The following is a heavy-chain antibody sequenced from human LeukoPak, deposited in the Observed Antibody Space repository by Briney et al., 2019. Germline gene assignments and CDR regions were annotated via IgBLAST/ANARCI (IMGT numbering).Heavy chain of an antibody. J-gene: IGHJ4*02. D-gene: IGHD3-9*01. CDR1: GFIFSNYA. Sequence: GGSVRLSCAASGFIFSNYAMSWVRQAPGKGLEWVSAISASGAATKYADSVKGRFTISRDNSKNTLFLQMDSLRAEDTAVYYCAKPATYYDILTGYDNWGQGTLVTVSS. V-gene: IGHV3-23*01. CDR2: ISASGAAT. CDR3: AKPATYYDILTGYDN.